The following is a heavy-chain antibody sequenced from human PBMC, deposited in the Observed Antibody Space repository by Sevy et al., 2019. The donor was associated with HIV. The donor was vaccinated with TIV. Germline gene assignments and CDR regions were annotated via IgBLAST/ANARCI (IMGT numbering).Heavy chain of an antibody. CDR3: ARECMSIAARPTFDP. Sequence: SETLSLTCTVSGGSISSGGYYWSWIRQHPGKGLEWIGYIYYSGSTDYNPSLKSRVTISVDTSKNQFSLKLSSVTAADTAVSSCARECMSIAARPTFDPWGQGTLVTVSS. CDR2: IYYSGST. CDR1: GGSISSGGYY. V-gene: IGHV4-31*03. J-gene: IGHJ5*02. D-gene: IGHD6-6*01.